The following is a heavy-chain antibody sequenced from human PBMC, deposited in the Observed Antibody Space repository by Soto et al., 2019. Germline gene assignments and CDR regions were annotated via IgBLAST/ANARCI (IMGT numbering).Heavy chain of an antibody. CDR2: ISGSGGST. Sequence: EVQLLESGGGLVQPGGSLRLSCAASGFTFSSYAMSWVRQAPGKGLEWVSAISGSGGSTYYADSVKGRFTISRDNSKHTLYLQMNSLRAEDTAVYYCAKHIAVAGYYYYGMDVWGQGTTVTVSS. J-gene: IGHJ6*02. CDR3: AKHIAVAGYYYYGMDV. CDR1: GFTFSSYA. V-gene: IGHV3-23*01. D-gene: IGHD6-19*01.